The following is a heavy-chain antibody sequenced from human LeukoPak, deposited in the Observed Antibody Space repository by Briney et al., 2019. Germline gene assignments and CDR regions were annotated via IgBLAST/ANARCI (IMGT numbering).Heavy chain of an antibody. CDR3: ARASSGRYYYFES. V-gene: IGHV4-4*07. Sequence: PSETLSLTCTVSGGSISSNYWSWIRQPAGKGLEWIGRIYSSGNTNYNPSLKSRVTMSVDTSKNQFSLKLSSVTAADTAVCYCARASSGRYYYFESWGQGTLVTVSS. D-gene: IGHD1-26*01. CDR1: GGSISSNY. CDR2: IYSSGNT. J-gene: IGHJ4*02.